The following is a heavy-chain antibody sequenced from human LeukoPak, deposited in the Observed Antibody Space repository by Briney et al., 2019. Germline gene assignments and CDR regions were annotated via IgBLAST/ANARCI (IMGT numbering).Heavy chain of an antibody. CDR3: ARELRTIFGVSGGYYYYYMDV. J-gene: IGHJ6*03. CDR2: IFGSGNT. D-gene: IGHD3-3*01. V-gene: IGHV4-4*07. Sequence: SETLSLTCSVSGGSISRYYWSWIRQPAGKRLEWIGRIFGSGNTNHNPSLQSRITMSLDTSKNQFSLKVRSVTAADTAVYYCARELRTIFGVSGGYYYYYMDVWGKGPTVTVSS. CDR1: GGSISRYY.